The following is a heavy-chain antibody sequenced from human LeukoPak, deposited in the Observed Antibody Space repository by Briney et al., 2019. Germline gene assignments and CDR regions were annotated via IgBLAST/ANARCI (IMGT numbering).Heavy chain of an antibody. CDR1: GFTFSSYA. CDR2: ISGSGGST. V-gene: IGHV3-23*01. J-gene: IGHJ4*02. D-gene: IGHD2-2*02. CDR3: ARVAQEYCSGTSCYTGSFDY. Sequence: GGSLRLSCAASGFTFSSYAMSWVRQAPGKGLEWVSAISGSGGSTYYADSVKGRFTISRDNGESSLYLQTNSLRGEDTAVYYCARVAQEYCSGTSCYTGSFDYWGQGILVTVSS.